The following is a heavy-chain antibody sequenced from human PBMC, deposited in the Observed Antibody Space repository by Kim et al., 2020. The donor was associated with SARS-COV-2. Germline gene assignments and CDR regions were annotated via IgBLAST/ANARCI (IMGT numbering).Heavy chain of an antibody. CDR1: GYSFTSYW. Sequence: GESLKISCKGSGYSFTSYWISWVRQMPGKGLEWMGRIDPSDSYTNYSPSFQGHVTISADKSISTAYLQWSSLKASDTAMYYCAWGQQLVPIGDGMDGWGQGTTVTVSS. J-gene: IGHJ6*02. V-gene: IGHV5-10-1*01. CDR2: IDPSDSYT. CDR3: AWGQQLVPIGDGMDG. D-gene: IGHD6-13*01.